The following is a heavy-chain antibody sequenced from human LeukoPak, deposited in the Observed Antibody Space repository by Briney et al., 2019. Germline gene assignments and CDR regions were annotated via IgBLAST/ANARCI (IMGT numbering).Heavy chain of an antibody. J-gene: IGHJ6*03. CDR1: GDSISSYY. D-gene: IGHD3-10*01. V-gene: IGHV4-4*07. CDR2: IYTSGST. Sequence: SETLSLTCTVSGDSISSYYWSWIRQPAGKGLEWIGRIYTSGSTNYNPSLKSRVTISVDTSKNQFSLKLSSVTAADTAVYYCAREAGFSSGYYYMDVWGKGTTVTVSS. CDR3: AREAGFSSGYYYMDV.